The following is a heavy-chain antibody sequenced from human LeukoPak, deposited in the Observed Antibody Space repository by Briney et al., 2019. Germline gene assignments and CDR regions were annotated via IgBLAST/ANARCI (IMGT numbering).Heavy chain of an antibody. V-gene: IGHV3-21*01. CDR3: ARAPLSGNSYRGSYYPDY. J-gene: IGHJ4*02. Sequence: GGSLRLSCAASGFTFSSYSIKWVRQAPGKGLEWVSSIGSSSSYIYYADSVKGRFTISRDDAKNSLYLQMNSLRAEDTAVYYCARAPLSGNSYRGSYYPDYWGQGTLVTVSS. D-gene: IGHD1-26*01. CDR2: IGSSSSYI. CDR1: GFTFSSYS.